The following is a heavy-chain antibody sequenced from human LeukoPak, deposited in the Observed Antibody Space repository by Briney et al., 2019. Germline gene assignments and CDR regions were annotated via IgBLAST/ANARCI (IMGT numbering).Heavy chain of an antibody. V-gene: IGHV3-30*03. Sequence: GGSRRLSCAASGFTFSTHDMHWVRQAPGKGLEWVAIISYDGGKKDYADSVKGRFTISRDNSRNALYLQMNSLRAEDTAVYYCATGYGWEASYYYYYMDVWGKGTTVTISS. CDR2: ISYDGGKK. CDR3: ATGYGWEASYYYYYMDV. CDR1: GFTFSTHD. D-gene: IGHD1-26*01. J-gene: IGHJ6*03.